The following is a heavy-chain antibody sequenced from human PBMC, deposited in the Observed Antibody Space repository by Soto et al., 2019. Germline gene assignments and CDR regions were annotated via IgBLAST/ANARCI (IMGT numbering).Heavy chain of an antibody. V-gene: IGHV1-18*01. Sequence: ASVKVSCKASGYTFTSYGISWVRQAPGQGLEWMGWISAYNGNTNYAQKLQDRVTMTTDTSTTTAYMELRSLRSDDTAVYYCARGADSRDWPPGFDYWGQETLVTVSS. J-gene: IGHJ4*02. CDR2: ISAYNGNT. D-gene: IGHD6-19*01. CDR1: GYTFTSYG. CDR3: ARGADSRDWPPGFDY.